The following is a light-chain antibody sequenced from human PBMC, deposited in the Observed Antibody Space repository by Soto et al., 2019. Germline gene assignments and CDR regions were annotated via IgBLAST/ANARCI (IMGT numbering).Light chain of an antibody. Sequence: QSALTQPRSVSGSPGQSVTISCTGNSSDVGGYNYVSWYQQHPGKAPKLMIYNVSKRRAGVPDRFSGSKSGNTASLTISGLQAEDESDYYCCSYAGSNYVFGTGTKLTVL. CDR3: CSYAGSNYV. CDR2: NVS. CDR1: SSDVGGYNY. V-gene: IGLV2-11*01. J-gene: IGLJ1*01.